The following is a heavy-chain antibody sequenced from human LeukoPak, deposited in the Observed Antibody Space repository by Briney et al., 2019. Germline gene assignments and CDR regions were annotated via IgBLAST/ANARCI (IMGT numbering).Heavy chain of an antibody. J-gene: IGHJ4*02. V-gene: IGHV6-1*01. Sequence: SQTLSLTCAISGDSVSSNSAPWNWITQSPSRPLEWLGRTYYRSKWYNDYAVSVKSRITINPDTSKNQFSLQLNSVTPEDTAVYFCARDRSYDSSGYYSYFDYWGQGTLVTVSS. D-gene: IGHD3-22*01. CDR2: TYYRSKWYN. CDR3: ARDRSYDSSGYYSYFDY. CDR1: GDSVSSNSAP.